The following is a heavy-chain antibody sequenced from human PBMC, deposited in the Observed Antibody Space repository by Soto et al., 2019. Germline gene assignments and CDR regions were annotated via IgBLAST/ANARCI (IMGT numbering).Heavy chain of an antibody. CDR1: GYTFTSYD. CDR2: MNPNSGNT. J-gene: IGHJ5*02. V-gene: IGHV1-8*01. CDR3: ARGIKYGAYSRWFYP. Sequence: ASVKVSCKASGYTFTSYDINWVRQATGQGLEYLGWMNPNSGNTAYVQKFQGRVTMTWDTSITTAYMELSSLRSEDTAVYFCARGIKYGAYSRWFYPWGQGTLVTVSS. D-gene: IGHD4-17*01.